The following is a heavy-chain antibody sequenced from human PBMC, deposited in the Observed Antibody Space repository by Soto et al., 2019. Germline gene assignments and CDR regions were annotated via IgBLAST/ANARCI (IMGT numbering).Heavy chain of an antibody. CDR1: SVSNAW. J-gene: IGHJ6*02. D-gene: IGHD2-2*02. CDR2: IKSKTDGGTT. CDR3: TTDGADIVLVPAAITYYYYGMDV. Sequence: SVSNAWMNWVRQAPGKGLEWVGRIKSKTDGGTTDYAAPVKGRFTISRDDSKNTLYLQMNSLKTEDTAVYYCTTDGADIVLVPAAITYYYYGMDVWGQVTTVTVSS. V-gene: IGHV3-15*07.